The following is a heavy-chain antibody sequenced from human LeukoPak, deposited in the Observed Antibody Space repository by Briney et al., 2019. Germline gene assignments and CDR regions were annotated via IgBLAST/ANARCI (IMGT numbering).Heavy chain of an antibody. V-gene: IGHV1-18*01. CDR3: ARDRKYYYESSGSAFDI. CDR1: GYTFTSYG. J-gene: IGHJ3*02. Sequence: ASVKVSCKASGYTFTSYGISWVRQAPGQGLEWMGWISAHNGNTNYAQKVQGRVTMTRDTSSNTAYMELRSLGSDDTAVYYCARDRKYYYESSGSAFDIWGQGTMVTVSS. D-gene: IGHD3-22*01. CDR2: ISAHNGNT.